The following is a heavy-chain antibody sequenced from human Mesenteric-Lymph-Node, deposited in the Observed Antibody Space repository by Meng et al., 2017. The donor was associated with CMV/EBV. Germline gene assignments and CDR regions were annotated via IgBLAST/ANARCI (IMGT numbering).Heavy chain of an antibody. V-gene: IGHV5-51*01. CDR3: AKAYGRDV. J-gene: IGHJ6*02. CDR1: GYNFANYW. Sequence: GESLKISCKASGYNFANYWIGWVRQMPGKGLEWMGIIYPADSDTRYSPSFQGQVTISVDKSITTAYLQWRSLRASDTATYYCAKAYGRDVWGQGTAVTVSS. CDR2: IYPADSDT.